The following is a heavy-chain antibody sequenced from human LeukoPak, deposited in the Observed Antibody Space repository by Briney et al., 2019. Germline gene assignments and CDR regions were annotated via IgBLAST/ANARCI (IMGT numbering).Heavy chain of an antibody. V-gene: IGHV3-30*03. D-gene: IGHD3-22*01. J-gene: IGHJ5*02. CDR1: GFTFSSYG. CDR3: ARESWYYDSSGYFSWFDP. CDR2: ISYDGSNK. Sequence: GGSLRLSCAASGFTFSSYGMHWVRQAPGKGLEWVAVISYDGSNKYYADSVKGRFTISRDNAKNTLYLQMNSLRAEDTAVYYCARESWYYDSSGYFSWFDPWGQGTLVTVSS.